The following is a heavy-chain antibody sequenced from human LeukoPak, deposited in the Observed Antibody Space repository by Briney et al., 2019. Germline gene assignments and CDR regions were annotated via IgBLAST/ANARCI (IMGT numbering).Heavy chain of an antibody. CDR2: ISSSSSYI. CDR3: ARVAVAGTGGIPFDI. J-gene: IGHJ3*02. CDR1: AFSFSNYN. V-gene: IGHV3-21*01. Sequence: GGSLRLSCAASAFSFSNYNMNWVRPAPGKGLEWVSSISSSSSYIYYADSVKGRFTISRDNAKNSLYLQMNSLRAEDTAVYCCARVAVAGTGGIPFDIWGQGTMVTVSS. D-gene: IGHD6-19*01.